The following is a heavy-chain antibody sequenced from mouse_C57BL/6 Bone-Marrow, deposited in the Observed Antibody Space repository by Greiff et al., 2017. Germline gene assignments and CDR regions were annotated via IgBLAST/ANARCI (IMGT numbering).Heavy chain of an antibody. Sequence: VQLQQPGAELVKPGASVKLSCKASGYTFTSYWMQWVKQRPGQGLEWIGEIDPSDSYTNYNQKFKGKATLTVDTSSSTAYMQLSSLTSEDSAVYYGARGLGLRLYYFDYWGQGTTLTVSS. V-gene: IGHV1-50*01. J-gene: IGHJ2*01. D-gene: IGHD2-4*01. CDR2: IDPSDSYT. CDR3: ARGLGLRLYYFDY. CDR1: GYTFTSYW.